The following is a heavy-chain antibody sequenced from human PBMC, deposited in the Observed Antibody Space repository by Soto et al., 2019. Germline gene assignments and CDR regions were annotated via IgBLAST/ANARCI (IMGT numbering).Heavy chain of an antibody. CDR3: ARGTWFDP. V-gene: IGHV4-39*01. CDR2: IYYSGST. CDR1: GGSISSSNYY. J-gene: IGHJ5*02. Sequence: SETLSLTCTVSGGSISSSNYYWGWIRQPPGKGLDWIGSIYYSGSTYYNPSLKSRVTISVDTSKNQFSLKLSSVTAADTAVYYCARGTWFDPWGQGTLVTVSS.